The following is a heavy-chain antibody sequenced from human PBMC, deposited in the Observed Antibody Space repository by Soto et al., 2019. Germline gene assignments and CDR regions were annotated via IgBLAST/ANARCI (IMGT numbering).Heavy chain of an antibody. V-gene: IGHV4-34*01. CDR1: GGSFSGYY. D-gene: IGHD5-12*01. CDR3: ARGSAKRDGYNYPYYFDY. Sequence: SETLSLTCAVYGGSFSGYYWSWIRQPPGKGLEWIGEINHSGSTNYNPSLKSRVTISVDTSKNQFSLKLNSVTAADTAVYYCARGSAKRDGYNYPYYFDYWGQGTLVTVSS. J-gene: IGHJ4*02. CDR2: INHSGST.